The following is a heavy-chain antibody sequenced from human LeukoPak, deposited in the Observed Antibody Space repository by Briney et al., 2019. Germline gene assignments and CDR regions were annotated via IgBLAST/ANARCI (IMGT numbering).Heavy chain of an antibody. Sequence: GGSLRLSCAASGFTFSSYNMNWVRQAPGKGLEWVSSISSSSDYIYYADSVKGRFTISRDNAKNSLYLQMKSLRAEDTAVYYCARDGSIAVKNWFDPWGQGTLVTVSS. CDR3: ARDGSIAVKNWFDP. J-gene: IGHJ5*02. CDR2: ISSSSDYI. V-gene: IGHV3-21*01. D-gene: IGHD6-19*01. CDR1: GFTFSSYN.